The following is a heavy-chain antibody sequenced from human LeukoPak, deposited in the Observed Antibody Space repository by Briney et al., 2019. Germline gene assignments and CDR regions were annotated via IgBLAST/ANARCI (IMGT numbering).Heavy chain of an antibody. CDR3: ARAHYSSSSLGRYYYYYMDV. CDR1: GGSISSYY. J-gene: IGHJ6*03. V-gene: IGHV4-59*01. Sequence: PSETLSLTCTVSGGSISSYYWSWIRQPPGKGLEWIGYIYYSGSTNYNPSLKSRVTISVDTSKNQFSLKLSSVTAADTAVYHCARAHYSSSSLGRYYYYYMDVWGKGTTVTVSS. CDR2: IYYSGST. D-gene: IGHD6-6*01.